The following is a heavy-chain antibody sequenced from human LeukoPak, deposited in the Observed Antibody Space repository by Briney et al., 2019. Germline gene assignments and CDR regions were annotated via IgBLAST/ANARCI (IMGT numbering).Heavy chain of an antibody. V-gene: IGHV3-30*01. D-gene: IGHD6-19*01. CDR3: ARGSNAVAGTTYYYYYMDV. CDR2: ISYEGSNK. J-gene: IGHJ6*03. Sequence: GGSLRLSCAASGFTFSSYAMHWVRQAPGEGREWVAVISYEGSNKYYADSVKGRFTISRDNCKNTLYLQMDSLRAEDTAVYYCARGSNAVAGTTYYYYYMDVWGKGTTVTVSS. CDR1: GFTFSSYA.